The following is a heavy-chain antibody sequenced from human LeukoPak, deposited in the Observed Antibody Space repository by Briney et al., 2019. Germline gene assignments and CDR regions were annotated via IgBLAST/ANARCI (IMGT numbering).Heavy chain of an antibody. Sequence: PSETLSLTCTVSGGSISSSSYYWGWIRQPPGKGLEWIGEINHSGSTNYNPSLKSRVTISVDTSKNQFSLKLSSVTAADTAVYYCAKPPRYRIHDAFDIWGQGTMVTVSS. V-gene: IGHV4-39*07. J-gene: IGHJ3*02. CDR1: GGSISSSSYY. CDR3: AKPPRYRIHDAFDI. CDR2: INHSGST. D-gene: IGHD3-16*02.